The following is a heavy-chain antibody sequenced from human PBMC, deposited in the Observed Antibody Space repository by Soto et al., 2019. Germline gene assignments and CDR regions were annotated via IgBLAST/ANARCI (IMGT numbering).Heavy chain of an antibody. J-gene: IGHJ6*02. D-gene: IGHD6-6*01. V-gene: IGHV1-3*01. CDR2: INAGNGNT. Sequence: ASVQVSCKASGYTFTSYAINWVRQAPGQRLEWMGWINAGNGNTNYAQKFQGRVTITRDTSTSTAYMEMSSLRSEDTAVYYCAGSLVSSIAARPYYYYGMDVWGQGTTVTVSS. CDR1: GYTFTSYA. CDR3: AGSLVSSIAARPYYYYGMDV.